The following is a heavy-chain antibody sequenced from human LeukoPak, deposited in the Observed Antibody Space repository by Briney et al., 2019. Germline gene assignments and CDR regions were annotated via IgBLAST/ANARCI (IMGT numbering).Heavy chain of an antibody. CDR1: GFTFSSYG. D-gene: IGHD6-13*01. Sequence: PGGSLRLSCAASGFTFSSYGMNWVRQAPGKGLEWVSSIDFTSRYIYNADSVKGRFTTSRDNAKNSLDLQMNSLKVEDTAVYYCATPAAGPGAEYSLYWGQGTLVIVSS. V-gene: IGHV3-21*01. CDR2: IDFTSRYI. CDR3: ATPAAGPGAEYSLY. J-gene: IGHJ1*01.